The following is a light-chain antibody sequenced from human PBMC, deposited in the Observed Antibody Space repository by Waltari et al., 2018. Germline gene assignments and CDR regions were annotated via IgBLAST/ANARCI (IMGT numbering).Light chain of an antibody. CDR1: RNLLYSPNNKDF. Sequence: DIVMTQPPDSLVVSLGERATINCKSSRNLLYSPNNKDFLAWYQQKPGQPPKLLIYWASTRESGVPDRFTGSGSGTDFSLTISSLQAEDVAVYYCQQYYDTPYTFGQGTKLEIK. V-gene: IGKV4-1*01. CDR2: WAS. CDR3: QQYYDTPYT. J-gene: IGKJ2*01.